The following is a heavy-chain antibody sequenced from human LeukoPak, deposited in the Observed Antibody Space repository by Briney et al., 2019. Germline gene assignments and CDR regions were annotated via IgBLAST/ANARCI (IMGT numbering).Heavy chain of an antibody. CDR1: GFTFSGYW. D-gene: IGHD3-22*01. Sequence: GGSLRLSCAASGFTFSGYWMSWVRQAPGKGPEWVANIKQDESEKYYVDSVKGRFTISRDNAKNSLYLQMNSLRAEDTAVYYCAKAIVVLISGQFWDYWGQGTLVTVSS. CDR2: IKQDESEK. CDR3: AKAIVVLISGQFWDY. J-gene: IGHJ4*02. V-gene: IGHV3-7*03.